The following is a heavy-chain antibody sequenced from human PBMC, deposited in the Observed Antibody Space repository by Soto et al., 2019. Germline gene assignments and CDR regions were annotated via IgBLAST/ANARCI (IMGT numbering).Heavy chain of an antibody. J-gene: IGHJ3*02. V-gene: IGHV1-18*04. CDR2: ISAYNGNT. Sequence: GASVKVSCKASGYTFTSYGISWVRQAPGQGLEWMGWISAYNGNTNYAQKLQGRVTMTTDTSTGTAYTELRSLRSDDTAVYYCAREEGITIFGVARGGAFDIWGQGTMVTVSS. CDR1: GYTFTSYG. CDR3: AREEGITIFGVARGGAFDI. D-gene: IGHD3-3*01.